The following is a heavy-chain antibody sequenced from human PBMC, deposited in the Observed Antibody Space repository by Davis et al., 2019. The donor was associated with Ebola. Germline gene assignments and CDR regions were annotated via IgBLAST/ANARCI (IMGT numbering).Heavy chain of an antibody. CDR3: AKVGGSSWGEFDY. D-gene: IGHD6-13*01. J-gene: IGHJ4*02. CDR1: GFTFDDYA. V-gene: IGHV3-9*01. CDR2: ISWNSGSI. Sequence: PGGSLRLSCAASGFTFDDYAMHWVRQAPGKGLEWVSGISWNSGSIGYVDSVKGRFTISRDNAKNSLYLQMNSLRPEDTALYYCAKVGGSSWGEFDYWGQGTLVTVSS.